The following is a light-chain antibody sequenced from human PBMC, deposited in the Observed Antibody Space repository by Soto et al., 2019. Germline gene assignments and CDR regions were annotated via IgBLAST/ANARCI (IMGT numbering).Light chain of an antibody. V-gene: IGKV3D-15*01. CDR1: QTVNSN. CDR2: GAS. CDR3: QQYSNWPPLT. J-gene: IGKJ4*01. Sequence: EIVMTQSPATLSVSPGERATLSCRASQTVNSNLAWYQKKPGQAPRLLIYGASTRAPGIPARFSGSGSGTEFTLTISSLQSEDFAVYYCQQYSNWPPLTFGGGTKVDIK.